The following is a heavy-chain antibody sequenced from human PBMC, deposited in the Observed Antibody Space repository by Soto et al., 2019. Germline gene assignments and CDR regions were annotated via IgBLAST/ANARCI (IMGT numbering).Heavy chain of an antibody. D-gene: IGHD3-10*01. CDR1: GGSISSGGYS. J-gene: IGHJ5*02. V-gene: IGHV4-30-2*01. CDR2: IYHSGST. CDR3: ARDNYIKQKGSWFDP. Sequence: KPSETLSLTCAVSGGSISSGGYSWSWIRHPPGKGLEWIGYIYHSGSTYYNPSLKSRVTISVDRSKNQFSLKLSSVTAADTAVYYCARDNYIKQKGSWFDPWGQGTLVTVYS.